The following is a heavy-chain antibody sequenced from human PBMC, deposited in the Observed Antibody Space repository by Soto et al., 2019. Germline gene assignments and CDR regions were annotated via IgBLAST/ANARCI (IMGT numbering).Heavy chain of an antibody. CDR1: GYTFSDYY. CDR2: INPNTGGT. V-gene: IGHV1-2*02. Sequence: ASVKVSGSTSGYTFSDYYIHWERQAPGQGLEWMGWINPNTGGTNYAQKFQGRVTMSTDTSISTAYMEVSRLRSDDTALYFCTRGPCIIRPSKPCNWFAPFGQLNLFTDSS. D-gene: IGHD2-2*01. J-gene: IGHJ5*02. CDR3: TRGPCIIRPSKPCNWFAP.